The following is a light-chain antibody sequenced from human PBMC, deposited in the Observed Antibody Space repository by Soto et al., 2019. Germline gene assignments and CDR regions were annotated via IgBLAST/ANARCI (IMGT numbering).Light chain of an antibody. J-gene: IGLJ2*01. V-gene: IGLV1-51*01. Sequence: QAVVTQPPSVSAAPGQKVTISCSGSRSNIGNNYVSWYQQLPGTAPKLFIHDNNMRPSGIPDRFSGSKSGTSATLGITGLQTGDEADYYCGTWDSSLSAVLFGGGTKVTVL. CDR2: DNN. CDR1: RSNIGNNY. CDR3: GTWDSSLSAVL.